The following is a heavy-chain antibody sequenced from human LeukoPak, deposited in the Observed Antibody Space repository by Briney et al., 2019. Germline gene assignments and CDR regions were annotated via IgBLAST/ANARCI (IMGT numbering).Heavy chain of an antibody. D-gene: IGHD5-12*01. J-gene: IGHJ4*02. V-gene: IGHV1-2*02. CDR2: IKPSSGDT. Sequence: ASVKGSCKAPGYTLTGYYIHWVRLAPGQGLEWMGWIKPSSGDTNYAQKFQGRVNMTRDTSISTDYMELSRLRSDDTAVYYCAKNPYEYYFDYWGQGTLVTVSS. CDR3: AKNPYEYYFDY. CDR1: GYTLTGYY.